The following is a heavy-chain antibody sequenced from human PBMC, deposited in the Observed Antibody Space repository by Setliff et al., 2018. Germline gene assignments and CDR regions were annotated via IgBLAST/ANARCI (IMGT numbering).Heavy chain of an antibody. Sequence: ASVKVSCKASGYTFTSYGISWVRQAPGQGLEWMGWISAYNGNANYAQKLQGRVTMTTDTSTSTAYMELRSLRSDDTAVYYCARDFPPLYSSSFSDAFDIWGQGTMVTVSS. V-gene: IGHV1-18*01. CDR1: GYTFTSYG. D-gene: IGHD6-6*01. J-gene: IGHJ3*02. CDR3: ARDFPPLYSSSFSDAFDI. CDR2: ISAYNGNA.